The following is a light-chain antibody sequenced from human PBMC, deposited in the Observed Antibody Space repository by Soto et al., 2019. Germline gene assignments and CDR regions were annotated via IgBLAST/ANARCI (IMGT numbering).Light chain of an antibody. V-gene: IGKV3-15*01. CDR3: HQYDNWWT. Sequence: VMTQSPVTLSVTPGEGVTLSCRASQNVGTKLAWYQHILGQAPRLLIYAASTRATGVPVRFSGSGSGTDFSLSITGLQSEDSAIYYCHQYDNWWTFGQGTKVEIK. CDR2: AAS. CDR1: QNVGTK. J-gene: IGKJ1*01.